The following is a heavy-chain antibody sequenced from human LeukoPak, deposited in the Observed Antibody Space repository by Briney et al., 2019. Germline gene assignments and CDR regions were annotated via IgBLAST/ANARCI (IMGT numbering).Heavy chain of an antibody. Sequence: GGSLRLSCSASGFTFSNYAMHWVRQAPGEGLEYVSGISRDGGSTSYADSVKGRFTTSRDDSKNTLSLQMNSLRDEDTAVYYCVKDATWGQGTLVTVSS. V-gene: IGHV3-64D*09. CDR2: ISRDGGST. J-gene: IGHJ1*01. CDR3: VKDAT. D-gene: IGHD1-26*01. CDR1: GFTFSNYA.